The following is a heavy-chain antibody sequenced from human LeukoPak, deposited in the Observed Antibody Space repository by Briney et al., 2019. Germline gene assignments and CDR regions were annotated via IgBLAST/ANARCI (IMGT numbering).Heavy chain of an antibody. CDR1: GGSFSGYY. CDR2: MNHSGRT. J-gene: IGHJ6*02. V-gene: IGHV4-34*01. CDR3: ARGDLWSGYYYYGMDV. D-gene: IGHD3-3*01. Sequence: SETLSLTCAVSGGSFSGYYWSWIRQPPGTGLEWIGEMNHSGRTNYNPSLKSRVTISGDTSKNQFSLKLRSVTAADTAVYYCARGDLWSGYYYYGMDVWGQGTTVTVSS.